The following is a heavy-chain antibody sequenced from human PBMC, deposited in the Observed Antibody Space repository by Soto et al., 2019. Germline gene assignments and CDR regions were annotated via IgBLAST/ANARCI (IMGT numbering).Heavy chain of an antibody. Sequence: PGESLKISCQGSGYTFANYWIGWVRQMPGKGLELMGIIYPIESYAKYSPSFEGQVIISADKSTSTAYLQWSSLRASDTAIYYCARHGRSGGSSYSGWFDPWGQGTLVTVSS. CDR2: IYPIESYA. J-gene: IGHJ5*02. CDR1: GYTFANYW. V-gene: IGHV5-51*01. CDR3: ARHGRSGGSSYSGWFDP. D-gene: IGHD2-15*01.